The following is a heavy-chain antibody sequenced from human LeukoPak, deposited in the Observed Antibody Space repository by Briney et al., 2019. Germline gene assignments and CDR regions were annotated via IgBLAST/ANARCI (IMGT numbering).Heavy chain of an antibody. Sequence: GGSLRLSCAASGFTFSSYGMSWVRQAPGKGLEWVSAISGSGGSTYYADSVKGRFTISRDNSKNTLYLQMNSLRAEDTAVYYCAKDRGRGELRYFDWLVVYWGQGTLVTVSS. V-gene: IGHV3-23*01. D-gene: IGHD3-9*01. J-gene: IGHJ4*02. CDR1: GFTFSSYG. CDR2: ISGSGGST. CDR3: AKDRGRGELRYFDWLVVY.